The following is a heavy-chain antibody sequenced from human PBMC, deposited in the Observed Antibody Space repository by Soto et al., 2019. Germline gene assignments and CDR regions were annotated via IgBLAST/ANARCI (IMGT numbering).Heavy chain of an antibody. CDR1: GFTFSSYS. D-gene: IGHD3-10*01. CDR3: AGSGGVGLDYYYYYGMDV. J-gene: IGHJ6*02. CDR2: ISSSSSTI. Sequence: GSLRLSCAASGFTFSSYSMNWVRQAPGKGLEWVSYISSSSSTIYYADSVKGRFTISRDNAKNSLYLQMNSLRDEDTAVYYCAGSGGVGLDYYYYYGMDVWGQGTTVTVSS. V-gene: IGHV3-48*02.